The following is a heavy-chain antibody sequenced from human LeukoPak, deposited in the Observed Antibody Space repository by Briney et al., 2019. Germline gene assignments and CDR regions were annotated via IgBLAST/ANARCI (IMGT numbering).Heavy chain of an antibody. D-gene: IGHD2-2*01. CDR1: GGSISSYY. CDR2: IYTSGST. V-gene: IGHV4-4*07. J-gene: IGHJ3*02. CDR3: AKDLGHCSSTSCPLSAFDI. Sequence: SETLSLTCTVSGGSISSYYWSWIRQPAGKGLEWIGRIYTSGSTNYNPSLKSRVTMSVDTSKNQFSLKLSSVTAADTAVYYCAKDLGHCSSTSCPLSAFDIWGQGTMVTVSS.